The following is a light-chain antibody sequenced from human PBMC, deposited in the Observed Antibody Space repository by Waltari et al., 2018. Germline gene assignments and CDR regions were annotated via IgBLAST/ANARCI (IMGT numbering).Light chain of an antibody. V-gene: IGKV1-16*02. Sequence: RACQGIVNYFGWFQQKPGDAPNSLIYVASSLQSGVPSKFSGSVSGNDFTLTISSLQPEDFATYYCQQYNSYPFPFGPGTKVDIK. J-gene: IGKJ3*01. CDR1: QGIVNY. CDR3: QQYNSYPFP. CDR2: VAS.